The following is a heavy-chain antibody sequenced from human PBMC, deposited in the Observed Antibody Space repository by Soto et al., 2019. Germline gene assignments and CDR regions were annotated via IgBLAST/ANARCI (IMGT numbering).Heavy chain of an antibody. CDR2: IYHSGST. D-gene: IGHD6-6*01. J-gene: IGHJ5*02. V-gene: IGHV4-30-4*01. CDR3: ARERPDGARLDP. Sequence: QVQLQESGPGLVKPSQTLSLTCTVSGGSISSGDYYWCWIRQPPGKGLEWIGYIYHSGSTYYTPSLKSRVTISVDTSKNQCSLKLSSVTAADTAVYYCARERPDGARLDPWGQGTLVTVSS. CDR1: GGSISSGDYY.